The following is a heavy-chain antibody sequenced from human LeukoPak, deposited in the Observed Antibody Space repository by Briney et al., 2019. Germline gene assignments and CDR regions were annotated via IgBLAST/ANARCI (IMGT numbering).Heavy chain of an antibody. Sequence: GGSLRLSCAASGFTFDDYAMHWVRQAPGKGLEWVSGISWNSGSIGYADSVKGRFTISRDNSKNTLYLQMNSLRAEDTAVYYCAGDRSGRRFAFDIWGRGTMVTVSS. V-gene: IGHV3-9*01. CDR1: GFTFDDYA. CDR2: ISWNSGSI. D-gene: IGHD1-26*01. J-gene: IGHJ3*02. CDR3: AGDRSGRRFAFDI.